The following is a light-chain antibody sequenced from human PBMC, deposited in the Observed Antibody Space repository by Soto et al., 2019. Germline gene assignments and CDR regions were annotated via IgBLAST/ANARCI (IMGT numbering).Light chain of an antibody. Sequence: EIVLTQSPGTLSLSPGERATLSCRASQSVSSSYLAWYQQKPGQAPRLLIYGASARATGMPDRFSGSGSETDFTLSISRLEPEDFAVYYCQQYGSSPMYTFGQGTKLEIK. CDR1: QSVSSSY. V-gene: IGKV3-20*01. CDR3: QQYGSSPMYT. CDR2: GAS. J-gene: IGKJ2*01.